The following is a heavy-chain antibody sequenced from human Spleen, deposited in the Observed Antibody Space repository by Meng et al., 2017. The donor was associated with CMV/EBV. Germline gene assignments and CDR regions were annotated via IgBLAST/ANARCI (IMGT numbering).Heavy chain of an antibody. V-gene: IGHV4-34*01. D-gene: IGHD6-13*01. CDR1: GGSFSGYY. Sequence: ESLKISCAVYGGSFSGYYWSWIRQPPGKGLEWIGEINHSGSTNYNPSLKSLVTISVDTSKNQFSLKLSSVTAADTAVYYCARESAGTFDYWGQGTLVTVSS. J-gene: IGHJ4*02. CDR3: ARESAGTFDY. CDR2: INHSGST.